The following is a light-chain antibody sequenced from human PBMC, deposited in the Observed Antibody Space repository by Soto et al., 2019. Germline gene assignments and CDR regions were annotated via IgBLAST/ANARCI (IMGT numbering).Light chain of an antibody. V-gene: IGKV2-30*02. CDR3: MQGTHWPYT. CDR2: KVS. Sequence: DVVMTQSPLSLTVTLGQPASISCRSSQSLVHSDGSTYLHWFQQRPGQSPRRLIYKVSNRDSGVPDRFSGSGSGTDFTLKISRVEAEDIGVYFCMQGTHWPYTFGQGTKLEI. CDR1: QSLVHSDGSTY. J-gene: IGKJ2*01.